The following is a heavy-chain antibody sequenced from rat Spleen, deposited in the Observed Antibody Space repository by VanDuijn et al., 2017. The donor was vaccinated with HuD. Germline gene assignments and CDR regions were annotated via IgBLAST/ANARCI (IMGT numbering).Heavy chain of an antibody. D-gene: IGHD1-4*01. CDR1: GFTFSNYW. J-gene: IGHJ2*01. Sequence: EVQLVESGGGLVQPGRSLQLSCVASGFTFSNYWMTWIRQAPGNRLEWVASLTMSGGSAFFPDSVKGRFTISSGNAKSTLYLQRDILRSEDTATYYCTTEPGLVAFGYWGQGVMVTVAS. CDR2: LTMSGGSA. CDR3: TTEPGLVAFGY. V-gene: IGHV5-31*01.